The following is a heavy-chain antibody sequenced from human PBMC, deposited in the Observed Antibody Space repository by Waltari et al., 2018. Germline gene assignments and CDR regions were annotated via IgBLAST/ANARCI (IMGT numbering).Heavy chain of an antibody. CDR1: GFTFSSYA. CDR2: ISYDGRNK. J-gene: IGHJ6*02. V-gene: IGHV3-30-3*02. Sequence: QVQLVESGGGVVQPGRSLRLSCAASGFTFSSYAMHWVRQAPGKGVEWVAVISYDGRNKYYADSVEGRVTISRDNSKNTLYLQMNSLRAEDTAVYYCAKQYHYGMDVWGQGTTVTVSS. CDR3: AKQYHYGMDV.